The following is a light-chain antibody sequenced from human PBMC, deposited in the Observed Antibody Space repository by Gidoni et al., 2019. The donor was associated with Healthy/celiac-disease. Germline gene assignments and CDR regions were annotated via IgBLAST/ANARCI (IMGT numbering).Light chain of an antibody. J-gene: IGKJ3*01. CDR3: QQLNSYSFT. CDR1: QGISSY. V-gene: IGKV1-9*01. Sequence: DIQLTQSPSVLSASVGDRVTITCRASQGISSYLAWYQQKPGKAPKLLIYAASTLQSGVPSRFSGSGSGTEFTLTISSLQPEDFATYYCQQLNSYSFTFGPGTKVEIK. CDR2: AAS.